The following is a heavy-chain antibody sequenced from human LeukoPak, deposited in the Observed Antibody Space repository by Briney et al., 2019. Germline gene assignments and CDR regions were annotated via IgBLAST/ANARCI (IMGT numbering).Heavy chain of an antibody. V-gene: IGHV3-48*01. Sequence: GGSLRLSCAASGFTFSSYSMNWVRQAPGKGLEGVSYISSSSSTIYYADSVKGRFTISRDNAKNSLYLQMNSLRAEDTAVYYCARDTLSSGYYGAYFDYWGQGTLVTVSS. CDR2: ISSSSSTI. D-gene: IGHD3-22*01. CDR1: GFTFSSYS. CDR3: ARDTLSSGYYGAYFDY. J-gene: IGHJ4*02.